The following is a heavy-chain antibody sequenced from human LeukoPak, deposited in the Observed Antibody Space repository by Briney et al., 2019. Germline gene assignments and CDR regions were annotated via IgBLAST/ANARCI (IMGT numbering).Heavy chain of an antibody. CDR3: AIEGFLKDFDF. D-gene: IGHD3-10*01. Sequence: PGGSLRLSCAASGFTFSSYAMRWVRQAPGKGLEWVSSITYSGDAYYADSVKGRFTISRDNSQNTLYLQMNNLRAEDTAIYYCAIEGFLKDFDFWGQGTLVTVSS. CDR2: ITYSGDA. V-gene: IGHV3-23*01. CDR1: GFTFSSYA. J-gene: IGHJ4*02.